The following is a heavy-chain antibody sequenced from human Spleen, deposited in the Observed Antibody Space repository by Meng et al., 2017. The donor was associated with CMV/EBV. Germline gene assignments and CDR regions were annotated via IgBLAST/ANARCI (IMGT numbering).Heavy chain of an antibody. CDR1: GFPFSGYW. CDR2: ISYDGSNK. Sequence: LSLTCAASGFPFSGYWMNWVRQGPGKGLEWVAVISYDGSNKYYADSVKGRFTISRDNSKNTLYLQMNSLRAEDTTIYYCARDLGSPEWNYGKSSAFDMWGQGTMVTVSS. D-gene: IGHD1-7*01. J-gene: IGHJ3*02. V-gene: IGHV3-30-3*01. CDR3: ARDLGSPEWNYGKSSAFDM.